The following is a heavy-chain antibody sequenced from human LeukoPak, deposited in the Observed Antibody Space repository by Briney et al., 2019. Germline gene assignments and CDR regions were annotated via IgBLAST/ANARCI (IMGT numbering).Heavy chain of an antibody. D-gene: IGHD6-19*01. CDR3: ARGDNSGWYFFDY. CDR2: IYPGDSDT. CDR1: GYPFTDHW. V-gene: IGHV5-51*01. Sequence: HGESLKISCKASGYPFTDHWIGWVRQMPGKGLEWMGIIYPGDSDTRYSPSLQGQVTISADKSVSTAYLQWRNLQAPDTAMYYCARGDNSGWYFFDYWGQGTLVTVSS. J-gene: IGHJ4*02.